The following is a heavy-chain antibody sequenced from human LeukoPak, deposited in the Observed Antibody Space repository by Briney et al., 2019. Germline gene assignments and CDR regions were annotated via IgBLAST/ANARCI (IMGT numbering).Heavy chain of an antibody. V-gene: IGHV3-74*01. CDR3: ARFIQQQLVIYYYYYMDV. CDR2: INSDGSST. J-gene: IGHJ6*03. Sequence: GGSLRLSCAASGFTFSSYWMHWVRQAPGKGLVWVSRINSDGSSTSYADSVKGRFTISRDNAKNTLYLQMNSLRAEDTAVCYCARFIQQQLVIYYYYYMDVWGKGTTVTVSS. CDR1: GFTFSSYW. D-gene: IGHD6-13*01.